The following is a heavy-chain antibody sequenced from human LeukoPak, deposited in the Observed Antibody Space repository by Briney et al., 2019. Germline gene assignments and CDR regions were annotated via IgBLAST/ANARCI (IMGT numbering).Heavy chain of an antibody. J-gene: IGHJ4*02. V-gene: IGHV4-59*11. D-gene: IGHD3-9*01. CDR2: IFYSGTT. CDR1: GGSISSHF. Sequence: SETLSLTCTVSGGSISSHFWSWIRQPPGKGLEWIGYIFYSGTTKYNPSLRSRVTISADTSKNQFSLKLSSVTAADTAVYYCARGVSSTWDILTGQYNSGRYYFDYWGQGTLVTVSS. CDR3: ARGVSSTWDILTGQYNSGRYYFDY.